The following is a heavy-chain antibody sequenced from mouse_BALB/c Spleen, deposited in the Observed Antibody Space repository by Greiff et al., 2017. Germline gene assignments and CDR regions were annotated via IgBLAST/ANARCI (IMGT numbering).Heavy chain of an antibody. D-gene: IGHD2-3*01. Sequence: EVQLQQSGAELVKPGASVKLSCTASGFNIKDTYMHWVKQRPEQGLEWIGRIDPANGNTKYDPKFQGKATITAVTSSNTAYLQLSSLTSEDTAVYYCAREDGYYAWFAYWGQGTLVTVSA. CDR2: IDPANGNT. J-gene: IGHJ3*01. CDR1: GFNIKDTY. CDR3: AREDGYYAWFAY. V-gene: IGHV14-3*02.